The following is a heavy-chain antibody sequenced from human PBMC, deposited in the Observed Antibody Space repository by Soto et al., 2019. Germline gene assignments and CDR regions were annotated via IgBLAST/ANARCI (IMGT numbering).Heavy chain of an antibody. CDR3: ARGGFGDSEDYYYYYGMDV. CDR1: GFTFSSYD. D-gene: IGHD3-10*01. CDR2: IGTAGDT. V-gene: IGHV3-13*01. J-gene: IGHJ6*02. Sequence: GGSLRLSCAASGFTFSSYDMHRVPQATGKGLEWVSAIGTAGDTYYPGSVKGRFTISRDNAKNSLYLQLISLRAGDTAVYYCARGGFGDSEDYYYYYGMDVWGQGTTVTVS.